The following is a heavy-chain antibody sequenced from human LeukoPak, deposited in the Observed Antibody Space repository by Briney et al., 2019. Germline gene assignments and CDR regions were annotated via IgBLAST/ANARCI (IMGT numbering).Heavy chain of an antibody. J-gene: IGHJ4*02. Sequence: GGSLRLSCVASGFTTFGGYALSWVRQAPGKGLEWVSSISSSSSYIYYADSVKGRFTISRDNAKNSLYLQMNSLRAEDTAVYYCAKDSSGYYLAHFDYWGQGTLVTVSS. V-gene: IGHV3-21*01. D-gene: IGHD3-22*01. CDR1: GFTTFGGYA. CDR2: ISSSSSYI. CDR3: AKDSSGYYLAHFDY.